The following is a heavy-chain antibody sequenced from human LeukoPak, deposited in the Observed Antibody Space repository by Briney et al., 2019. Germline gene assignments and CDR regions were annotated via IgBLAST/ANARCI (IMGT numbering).Heavy chain of an antibody. CDR1: GYSFTNYW. CDR3: VYSSSWYTSDNYYYYGMDV. J-gene: IGHJ6*02. V-gene: IGHV5-51*01. CDR2: TYPGDSDT. Sequence: GESLKISCKGSGYSFTNYWIGWVRQMPGKGLEWMGITYPGDSDTRYSPSFQGQVTISADKSISTAYLQWSSLKASDTAMYYCVYSSSWYTSDNYYYYGMDVWGQGTTVTVSS. D-gene: IGHD6-13*01.